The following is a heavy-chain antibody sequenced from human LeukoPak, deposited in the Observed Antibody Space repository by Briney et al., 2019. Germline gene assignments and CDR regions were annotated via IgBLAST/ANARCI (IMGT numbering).Heavy chain of an antibody. CDR2: VYDSGST. CDR3: ARHPPALIIVPSWFDP. V-gene: IGHV4-39*01. Sequence: PSETLSLTCTVSGGSISGSKHYWAWIRQPPGKGLEWIGSVYDSGSTHYNPSLKSRVTILVDTSKNQFSLQLTSATAADTAVYYCARHPPALIIVPSWFDPWGQGTLVTVSS. CDR1: GGSISGSKHY. J-gene: IGHJ5*02. D-gene: IGHD3-22*01.